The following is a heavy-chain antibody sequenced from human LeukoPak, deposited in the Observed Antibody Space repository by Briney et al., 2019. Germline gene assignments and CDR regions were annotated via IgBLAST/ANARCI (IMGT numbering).Heavy chain of an antibody. V-gene: IGHV4-30-4*01. Sequence: SETLSLTCTVSGGSISSGDYYWSWIRQPPGKGLEWIGYIYYSGSTYYNPSLKSRVTISVDTSKNQFSLKLSSVTAADTAVYYCASYGSGSYFDYWGQGTLVTVSS. CDR2: IYYSGST. CDR1: GGSISSGDYY. D-gene: IGHD3-10*01. CDR3: ASYGSGSYFDY. J-gene: IGHJ4*02.